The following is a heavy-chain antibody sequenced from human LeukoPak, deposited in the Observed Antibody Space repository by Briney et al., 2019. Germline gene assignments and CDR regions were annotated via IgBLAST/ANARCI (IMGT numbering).Heavy chain of an antibody. CDR1: GITFSKYW. Sequence: GESLRLSCVDSGITFSKYWMSWVRQAPGKGLEWVANIKQDGGEKYYVDSVKGRFTISRDNAKNSLYLQMNSLRVEDTAVYYCARGVGAPSSSYFDYWGQGTLVTVSS. CDR3: ARGVGAPSSSYFDY. D-gene: IGHD1-26*01. J-gene: IGHJ4*02. V-gene: IGHV3-7*03. CDR2: IKQDGGEK.